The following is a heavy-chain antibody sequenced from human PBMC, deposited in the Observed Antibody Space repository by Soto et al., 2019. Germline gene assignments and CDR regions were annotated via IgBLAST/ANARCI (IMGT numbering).Heavy chain of an antibody. CDR2: IYDSGNT. CDR1: GGSITSSY. V-gene: IGHV4-59*01. Sequence: QVQLQESGPGLVKPSETLSLTCFVSGGSITSSYWIWIRQPPGKGLEWLGYIYDSGNTNYNPSLKSRVTISVDTSKNQFSLKLSSVTAADTAVYYCARGSGYSGSSYWDYWGQGTLVTVSS. J-gene: IGHJ4*02. CDR3: ARGSGYSGSSYWDY. D-gene: IGHD5-12*01.